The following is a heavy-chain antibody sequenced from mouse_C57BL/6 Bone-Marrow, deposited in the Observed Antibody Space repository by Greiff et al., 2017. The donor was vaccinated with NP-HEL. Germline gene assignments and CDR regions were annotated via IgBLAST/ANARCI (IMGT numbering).Heavy chain of an antibody. J-gene: IGHJ3*01. CDR3: ARRGHWFAY. V-gene: IGHV1-4*01. CDR2: INPSSGYT. CDR1: GYTFTSYT. Sequence: VQLQQSGAELARPGASVKMSCKASGYTFTSYTMHWVKQRPGQGLEWIGYINPSSGYTKYNQKFKDKATLTADKSSSTSYLQLSSLTSEDSAVYYCARRGHWFAYWGQGTLVTVSA.